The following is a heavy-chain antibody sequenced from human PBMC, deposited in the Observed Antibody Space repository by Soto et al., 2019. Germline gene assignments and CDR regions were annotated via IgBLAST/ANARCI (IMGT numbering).Heavy chain of an antibody. J-gene: IGHJ6*02. CDR2: SLPIFGTA. D-gene: IGHD5-12*01. V-gene: IGHV1-69*01. Sequence: QVQLVPSGAEVKKPASSVQVSCKASGGTFNNYPITWVRQAPGEGLEWMGGSLPIFGTANYAQNFQGRVTLSVDESTSTAYMELSSLRSEDTAVYYCARGRGYSGDDHYYYFDMDVWGQGTTVTVSS. CDR1: GGTFNNYP. CDR3: ARGRGYSGDDHYYYFDMDV.